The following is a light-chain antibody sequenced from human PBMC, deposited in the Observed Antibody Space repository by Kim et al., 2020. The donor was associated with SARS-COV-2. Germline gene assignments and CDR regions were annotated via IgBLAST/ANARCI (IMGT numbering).Light chain of an antibody. CDR1: QSISSW. V-gene: IGKV1-5*03. J-gene: IGKJ4*01. CDR2: TAS. Sequence: SVGDRVTITCRASQSISSWLAWYQQKPGKAPKLLIYTASSLESGVPSMFSGSGSGTEFTLTISSLQPDDFATYYCQQYNSYSALTFGGGTKVDIK. CDR3: QQYNSYSALT.